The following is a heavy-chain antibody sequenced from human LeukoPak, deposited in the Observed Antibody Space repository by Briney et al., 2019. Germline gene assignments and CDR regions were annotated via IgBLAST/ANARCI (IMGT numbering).Heavy chain of an antibody. D-gene: IGHD6-19*01. Sequence: PPGGSLRLSCAASGFSLSSYDMHWVRQITGKGLEWVSVIGTAGDSLYAGSARGRFTISRENAKNSLYLQMNSLRAGDTAVYYCARSVAGSSWFDPWGQGTLVTVSS. CDR2: IGTAGDS. CDR1: GFSLSSYD. CDR3: ARSVAGSSWFDP. J-gene: IGHJ5*02. V-gene: IGHV3-13*01.